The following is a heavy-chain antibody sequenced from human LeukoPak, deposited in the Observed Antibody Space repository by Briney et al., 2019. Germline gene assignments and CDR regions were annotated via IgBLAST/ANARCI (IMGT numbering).Heavy chain of an antibody. D-gene: IGHD6-13*01. CDR3: ASSGYSSSWYWFDY. V-gene: IGHV1-69*13. CDR1: GGTFISYA. J-gene: IGHJ4*02. CDR2: IIPIFGTA. Sequence: SVKVSCKASGGTFISYAISWARQATGQGLEWMGGIIPIFGTANYAQKFQGRVTITADESTSTAYMELSSLRSEDTAVYYCASSGYSSSWYWFDYWGQGTLVTVSS.